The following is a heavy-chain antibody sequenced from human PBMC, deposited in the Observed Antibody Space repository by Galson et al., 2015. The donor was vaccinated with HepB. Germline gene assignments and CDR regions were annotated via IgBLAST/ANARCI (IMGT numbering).Heavy chain of an antibody. J-gene: IGHJ6*02. V-gene: IGHV4-39*01. CDR2: IYYSGST. Sequence: SETLSLTCTVSGGSISSSSYYWGWIRQPPGKGLEWIGNIYYSGSTYYNPSLKSRVTISVDTSKNQFSLKLSSVTAADTAVYYCARSLGYCTNGVCTPNYYYYGMDVWGQGTTVTVSS. CDR1: GGSISSSSYY. CDR3: ARSLGYCTNGVCTPNYYYYGMDV. D-gene: IGHD2-8*01.